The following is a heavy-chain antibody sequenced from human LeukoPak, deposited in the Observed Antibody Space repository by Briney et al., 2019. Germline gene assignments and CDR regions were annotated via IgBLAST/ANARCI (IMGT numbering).Heavy chain of an antibody. CDR3: AGRVGATIWTGMEF. V-gene: IGHV4-59*05. CDR1: GFTFSHYI. Sequence: VSLTLSCAASGFTFSHYILHCLPQSPGKGLECIGSIHYSENTYYNPSLKSPVTISVDTSKNQFSLNLSSVTAADTAVYYCAGRVGATIWTGMEFWGQGILVTVSS. D-gene: IGHD1-26*01. CDR2: IHYSENT. J-gene: IGHJ4*02.